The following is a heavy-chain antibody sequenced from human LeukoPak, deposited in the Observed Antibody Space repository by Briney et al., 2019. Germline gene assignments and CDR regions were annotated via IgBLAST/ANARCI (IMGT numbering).Heavy chain of an antibody. J-gene: IGHJ6*02. CDR2: IKQDGSEK. Sequence: PGGSLRLSCAASGFTFSTYWMSWVRQAPGKGLEWVANIKQDGSEKYYVDSVKGRFTISRDNSKNTLYLQMNSLRAEDTAVYYCAKGMTLALLGGMDVWGQGTTVTVSS. CDR3: AKGMTLALLGGMDV. V-gene: IGHV3-7*01. D-gene: IGHD2-8*01. CDR1: GFTFSTYW.